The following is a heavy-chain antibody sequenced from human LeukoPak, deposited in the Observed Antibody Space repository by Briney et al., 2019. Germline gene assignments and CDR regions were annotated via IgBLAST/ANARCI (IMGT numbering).Heavy chain of an antibody. V-gene: IGHV3-9*01. Sequence: GGSLRLSCAASGFTFDDYAVHWVRQAPGKGLEWVSGISWNSGSIGYADSVKGRFTISRDNAKNSLYLQMNSLRAEDTAVYYCAKNSPDEYYFDYWGQGTLVTVSS. D-gene: IGHD4-23*01. J-gene: IGHJ4*02. CDR2: ISWNSGSI. CDR1: GFTFDDYA. CDR3: AKNSPDEYYFDY.